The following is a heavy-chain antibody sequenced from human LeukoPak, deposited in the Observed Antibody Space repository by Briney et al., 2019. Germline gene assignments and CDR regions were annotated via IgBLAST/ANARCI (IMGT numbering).Heavy chain of an antibody. Sequence: QSGGSLRLSCAASGFTFSSYDMTWVRQAPGKGLEWVSGVSGSGGRTYYADSVKGRFTISRDISKNTLYLQMNSLRAEDTAIYYCAKIRSAAGTDYWGQGTLVTVSS. D-gene: IGHD6-13*01. V-gene: IGHV3-23*01. CDR3: AKIRSAAGTDY. CDR2: VSGSGGRT. CDR1: GFTFSSYD. J-gene: IGHJ4*02.